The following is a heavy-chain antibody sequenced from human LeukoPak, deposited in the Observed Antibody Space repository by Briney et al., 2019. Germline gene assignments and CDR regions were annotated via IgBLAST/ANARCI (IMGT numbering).Heavy chain of an antibody. Sequence: SETLSLTCAVYGGSFSGYYWSWIRQPPGKGLEWIGEINHSGSTNYNPSLKSRVTISVDTSKNQFSLKLSTVTAADTAVYYCAREGGLQHHFDYWGQGTLVTVSS. D-gene: IGHD4-11*01. V-gene: IGHV4-34*01. CDR3: AREGGLQHHFDY. CDR1: GGSFSGYY. J-gene: IGHJ4*02. CDR2: INHSGST.